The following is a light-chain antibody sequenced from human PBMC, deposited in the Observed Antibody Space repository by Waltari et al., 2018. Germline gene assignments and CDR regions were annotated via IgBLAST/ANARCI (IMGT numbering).Light chain of an antibody. V-gene: IGLV1-40*01. CDR3: QSYDSSLSASV. CDR2: GNT. J-gene: IGLJ3*02. CDR1: SSNFGAGYD. Sequence: QSVLTQPPSMSGAPGQKVTIPCTGGSSNFGAGYDVHWYQQFPGTAPKLLIFGNTHRPSGVPGRFSGSRSGTSASLTIDGLHSDDEAVYYCQSYDSSLSASVFGGGTTLTVL.